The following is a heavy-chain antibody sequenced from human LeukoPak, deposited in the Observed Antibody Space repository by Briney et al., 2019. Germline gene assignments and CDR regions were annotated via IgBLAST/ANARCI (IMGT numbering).Heavy chain of an antibody. D-gene: IGHD6-19*01. CDR3: ARDTVTGNKNFDY. CDR2: IYHSGST. Sequence: SETLSLTCAVSGYSMRGGYYWGWIRQPPGKGLEWIGSIYHSGSTYYNPSLEGRVTISVDTSRNQFSLKLNSVTAADTAVYHCARDTVTGNKNFDYWGQGTLVTVSS. V-gene: IGHV4-38-2*01. CDR1: GYSMRGGYY. J-gene: IGHJ4*02.